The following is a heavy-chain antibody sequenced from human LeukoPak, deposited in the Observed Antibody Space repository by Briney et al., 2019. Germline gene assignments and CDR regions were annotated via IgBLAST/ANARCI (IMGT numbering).Heavy chain of an antibody. J-gene: IGHJ6*03. Sequence: GGSLRLSCAASGFTFSSYSMNWVRQAPGKGLEWVSSISSSSSYIYYADSVKGRFTISRDNAKNSLYLQMNSLRAEDTAVYYCARMRRIVARQSHYYYMDVWAKGPRSPSP. V-gene: IGHV3-21*01. CDR3: ARMRRIVARQSHYYYMDV. CDR2: ISSSSSYI. CDR1: GFTFSSYS. D-gene: IGHD6-6*01.